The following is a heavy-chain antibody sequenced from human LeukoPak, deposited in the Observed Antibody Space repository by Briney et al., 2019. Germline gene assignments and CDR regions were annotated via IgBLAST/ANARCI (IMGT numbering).Heavy chain of an antibody. CDR2: IKQDGSEK. CDR1: GFIFRNYW. CDR3: AREAFYCGGDCYPEDAFDI. Sequence: GGSLRLSCAASGFIFRNYWMSWVRQAPGKGLEWVANIKQDGSEKYFVDSVKGRFTISRDNAKNSLFLQMNSLRDEDTAVYYCAREAFYCGGDCYPEDAFDIWGQGTMVTVSS. J-gene: IGHJ3*02. V-gene: IGHV3-7*01. D-gene: IGHD2-21*02.